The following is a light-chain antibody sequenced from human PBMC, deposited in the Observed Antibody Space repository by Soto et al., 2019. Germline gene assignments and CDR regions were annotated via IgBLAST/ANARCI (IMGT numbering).Light chain of an antibody. CDR1: QSIHTN. J-gene: IGKJ1*01. Sequence: ETVMTQSEATLSVSPGERATLSCRASQSIHTNLAWYQQKPGQPPRLLIYGASTRVTGIPTRFSGSGSGTEVTLTISSLQSEDVAVYYCQQYNNWPRTFGQGTKVEIK. CDR2: GAS. V-gene: IGKV3-15*01. CDR3: QQYNNWPRT.